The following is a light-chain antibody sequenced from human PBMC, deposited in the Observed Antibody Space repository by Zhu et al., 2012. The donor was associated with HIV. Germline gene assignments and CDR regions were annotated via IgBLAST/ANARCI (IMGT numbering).Light chain of an antibody. Sequence: EIVLTQSPGILSLSPGERATLSCRASQSVRSSYLAWYQQKPGQAPRLLMYGASSRATGTPDRFSGSGSGTDFTLTISRLEPEDFAVYYCQQYGSSPYTFGQGTKLEIK. CDR3: QQYGSSPYT. V-gene: IGKV3-20*01. J-gene: IGKJ2*01. CDR2: GAS. CDR1: QSVRSSY.